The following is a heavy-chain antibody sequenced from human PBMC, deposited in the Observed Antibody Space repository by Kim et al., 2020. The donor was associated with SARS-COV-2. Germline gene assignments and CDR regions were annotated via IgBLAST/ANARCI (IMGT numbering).Heavy chain of an antibody. D-gene: IGHD2-15*01. CDR2: INSDGSTT. Sequence: GGSLRLSCAASGFTFSSYWMHWVRQAPGKGLVWVSRINSDGSTTSYADSVKGRFTISRDNAKNTLYLQMNSLRAEDTAVYHCASLVCSGGRCPSPDFDSWGQGTLVTVSS. J-gene: IGHJ4*02. CDR1: GFTFSSYW. CDR3: ASLVCSGGRCPSPDFDS. V-gene: IGHV3-74*01.